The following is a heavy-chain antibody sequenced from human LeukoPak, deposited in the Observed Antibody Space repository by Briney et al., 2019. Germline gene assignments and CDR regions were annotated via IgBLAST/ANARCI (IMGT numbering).Heavy chain of an antibody. CDR3: ARGGMSAFDI. V-gene: IGHV4-4*02. J-gene: IGHJ3*02. CDR1: GGSISSYHW. CDR2: IFHIGVT. Sequence: SETLSLTCAVSGGSISSYHWWSLVRQPPGQSLEWIGEIFHIGVTNYKPSLKSRVSMSEDNSRHQFSLNLRSVTAADTAVYFCARGGMSAFDIWGPGTKVIVSS.